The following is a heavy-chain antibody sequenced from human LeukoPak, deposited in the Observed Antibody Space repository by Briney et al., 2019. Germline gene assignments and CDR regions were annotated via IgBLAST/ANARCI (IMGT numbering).Heavy chain of an antibody. CDR1: GGSFSGYY. CDR3: ASGDYGDPPLNY. J-gene: IGHJ4*02. CDR2: INHSGST. V-gene: IGHV4-34*01. D-gene: IGHD4/OR15-4a*01. Sequence: SETLSLTCAVYGGSFSGYYWSWIRQRPGKGLEWIGEINHSGSTNYNPSLKSRVTISVDTSKNQFSLKLSSVTAADTAVYYCASGDYGDPPLNYWGQGTLVTVSS.